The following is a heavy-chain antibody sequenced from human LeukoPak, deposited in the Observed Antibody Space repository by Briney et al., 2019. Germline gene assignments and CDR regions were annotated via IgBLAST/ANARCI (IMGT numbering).Heavy chain of an antibody. D-gene: IGHD3-22*01. CDR3: ARESYYYDSSGYYGGYYYYGMDV. J-gene: IGHJ6*02. CDR2: ISSSSSYI. Sequence: GGSLRLSCAASGFTFSSYSMSWVRQAPGKGLEWVSSISSSSSYIYYADSVKGRFTISRDNAKNSLYLQMNSLRAEDTAVYYCARESYYYDSSGYYGGYYYYGMDVWGQGTTVTVSS. CDR1: GFTFSSYS. V-gene: IGHV3-21*01.